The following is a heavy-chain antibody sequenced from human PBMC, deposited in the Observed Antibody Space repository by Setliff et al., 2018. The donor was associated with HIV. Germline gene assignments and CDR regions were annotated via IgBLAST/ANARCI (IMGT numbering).Heavy chain of an antibody. CDR2: ISAYNGNT. J-gene: IGHJ3*02. V-gene: IGHV1-18*01. Sequence: GASVKVSCKASGGTFSSYGISWVRQAPGQGLEWMGWISAYNGNTNYAQKLQGRVTMTTDTSTSTAYMELSSLRSEDTAVYYCASTSSTKTLPDAFDIWGQGTMVTVSS. D-gene: IGHD2-2*01. CDR3: ASTSSTKTLPDAFDI. CDR1: GGTFSSYG.